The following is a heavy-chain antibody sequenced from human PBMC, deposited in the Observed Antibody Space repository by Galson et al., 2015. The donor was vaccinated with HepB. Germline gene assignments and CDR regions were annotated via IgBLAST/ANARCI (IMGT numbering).Heavy chain of an antibody. Sequence: SLRLSCAASGFTFSSYWMSWVRQAPGKGLEWVANIKQDGSEKYYVDSVKGRFTISRDNAKNSLYLQMNSLRAEDTAVYYCARDPASYGDYGLLDYWGQGTLVTVSS. V-gene: IGHV3-7*01. CDR2: IKQDGSEK. J-gene: IGHJ4*02. CDR3: ARDPASYGDYGLLDY. D-gene: IGHD4-17*01. CDR1: GFTFSSYW.